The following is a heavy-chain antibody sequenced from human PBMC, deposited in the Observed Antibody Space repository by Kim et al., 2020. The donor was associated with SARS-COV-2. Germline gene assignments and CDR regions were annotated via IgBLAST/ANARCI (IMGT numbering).Heavy chain of an antibody. CDR3: ARDYGSRNYLYNWFDP. CDR1: GGSISSFY. Sequence: SETLSLTCTVSGGSISSFYWSWIRQPPGKGLEWIGYIYYTGSTNYNPSLKTRVTISVDTSKNQFSLKLSSVTAADTAVYYCARDYGSRNYLYNWFDPWG. V-gene: IGHV4-59*13. CDR2: IYYTGST. D-gene: IGHD3-10*01. J-gene: IGHJ5*02.